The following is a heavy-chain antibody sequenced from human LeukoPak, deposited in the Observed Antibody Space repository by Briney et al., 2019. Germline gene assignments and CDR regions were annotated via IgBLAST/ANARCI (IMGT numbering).Heavy chain of an antibody. J-gene: IGHJ4*02. CDR1: GYSISSGYY. V-gene: IGHV4-38-2*02. CDR2: IYHSGST. D-gene: IGHD5-18*01. CDR3: ARVGGYSYGPRHYYFDY. Sequence: SETLSLTCTVSGYSISSGYYWGWIRQPPGKGLEWIGSIYHSGSTYYNPSLKSRVTISVDTSKNQFSLKLSSVTAADTAVYYCARVGGYSYGPRHYYFDYWGQGTLVTVSS.